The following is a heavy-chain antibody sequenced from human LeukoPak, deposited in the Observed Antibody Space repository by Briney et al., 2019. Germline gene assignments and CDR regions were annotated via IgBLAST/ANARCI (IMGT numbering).Heavy chain of an antibody. CDR3: TTEVGSSWYFGLGPDAFDI. Sequence: PGGSLRLSCAASGFTFSSYSMNWVRQAPGKGLEWVGFIRSKAYGGTTEYAASVKGRFTISRDDSKSIAYLQMNSLKTEDTAVYYCTTEVGSSWYFGLGPDAFDIWGQGTMVTVSS. D-gene: IGHD6-13*01. CDR2: IRSKAYGGTT. V-gene: IGHV3-49*04. CDR1: GFTFSSYS. J-gene: IGHJ3*02.